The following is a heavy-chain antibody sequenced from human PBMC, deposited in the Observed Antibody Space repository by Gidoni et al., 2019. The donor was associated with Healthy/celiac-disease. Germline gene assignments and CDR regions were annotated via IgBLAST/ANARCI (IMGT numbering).Heavy chain of an antibody. Sequence: EVQLLESGGGLVQPGGSLRLSCAASGFTFSSYAMSWVRQAPGKGLEWVSAISGSGGSTYYADSVKGRFTISRDNSKNTLYLQMNSLRAEDTAVYYCARPITSDYYYYGMDVWGQGTTVTVSS. CDR1: GFTFSSYA. J-gene: IGHJ6*02. V-gene: IGHV3-23*01. CDR3: ARPITSDYYYYGMDV. D-gene: IGHD2-2*01. CDR2: ISGSGGST.